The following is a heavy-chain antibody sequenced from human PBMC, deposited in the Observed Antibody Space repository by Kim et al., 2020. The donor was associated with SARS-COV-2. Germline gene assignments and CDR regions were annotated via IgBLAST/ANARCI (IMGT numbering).Heavy chain of an antibody. D-gene: IGHD2-15*01. CDR3: ARESGGYCSGRSCYRPDC. CDR1: GFTFSSYS. Sequence: GGSLRLSCAASGFTFSSYSMNWVRQAPGKGLEWVSSISSSGSYIYYADSVKGRFTISRDNAKNSMYLQMNSLRAEDTAVYYCARESGGYCSGRSCYRPDCWGEGTLVTVSS. V-gene: IGHV3-21*01. J-gene: IGHJ4*02. CDR2: ISSSGSYI.